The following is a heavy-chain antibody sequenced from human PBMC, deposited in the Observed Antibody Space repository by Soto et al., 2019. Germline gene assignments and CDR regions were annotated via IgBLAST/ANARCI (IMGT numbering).Heavy chain of an antibody. Sequence: SETLSLTCTVSGGSISSYYWSWIRQPPGKGLEWIGYVYYSGSTNYNPSLKSRVTISGDTSKNPFSLKLSCVTAADTAVYYCAKEGNSSSVYGMEVWGQGATVTVSS. CDR3: AKEGNSSSVYGMEV. D-gene: IGHD1-26*01. CDR2: VYYSGST. CDR1: GGSISSYY. J-gene: IGHJ6*02. V-gene: IGHV4-59*01.